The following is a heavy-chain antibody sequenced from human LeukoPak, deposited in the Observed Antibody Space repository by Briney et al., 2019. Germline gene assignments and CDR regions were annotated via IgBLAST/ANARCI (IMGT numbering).Heavy chain of an antibody. CDR1: GFRVSTKY. CDR2: LYRGSDT. Sequence: GGSLRLSCAASGFRVSTKYMNWVRQAPGKGLEWVSILYRGSDTYYATSVKGRFTISRDSSKNMLFLQMNDLRAEDTAVYYCARVGDHFHWYLDLWGRGTLVTVSS. CDR3: ARVGDHFHWYLDL. J-gene: IGHJ2*01. D-gene: IGHD3-10*01. V-gene: IGHV3-53*01.